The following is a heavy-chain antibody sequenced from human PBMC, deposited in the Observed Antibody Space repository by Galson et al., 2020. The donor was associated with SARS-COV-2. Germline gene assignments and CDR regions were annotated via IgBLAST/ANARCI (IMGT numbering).Heavy chain of an antibody. CDR1: GFTFSDYY. D-gene: IGHD6-13*01. CDR3: ARVGKSSSWHSDAFDI. J-gene: IGHJ3*02. CDR2: ISSSSSYT. V-gene: IGHV3-11*06. Sequence: GGSLRLSCAASGFTFSDYYMSWIRQAPGKGLEWVSYISSSSSYTNYADSVKGRFTISRDNAKNSLYLQMNSLRAEDTAVYYCARVGKSSSWHSDAFDIWGQGTMVTVSS.